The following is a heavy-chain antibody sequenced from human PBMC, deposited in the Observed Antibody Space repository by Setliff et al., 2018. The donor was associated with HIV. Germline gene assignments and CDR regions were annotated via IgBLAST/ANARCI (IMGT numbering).Heavy chain of an antibody. CDR2: VYSSRNT. J-gene: IGHJ4*02. V-gene: IGHV4-61*09. Sequence: TSETLSLTCTVSGVSISSGNFYWTWIRQPAGKGLEWIGHVYSSRNTYYNPSLKSRVTISLDTSKSQFSLKLNSVTAADTAIYFCARRGVGATHRFFNYWGQGTLVTVSS. CDR1: GVSISSGNFY. D-gene: IGHD1-26*01. CDR3: ARRGVGATHRFFNY.